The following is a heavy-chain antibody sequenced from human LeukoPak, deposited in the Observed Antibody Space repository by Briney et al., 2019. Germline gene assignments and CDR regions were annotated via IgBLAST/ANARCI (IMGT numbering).Heavy chain of an antibody. CDR2: ISGSGGST. V-gene: IGHV3-23*01. Sequence: QAGGSLRLSCAASGFTFSSYGMSWVRQAPGKGLEWVSAISGSGGSTYYADSVKGRFTISRDNSKNTLYLQMNSLRAEDTAVYYCAKFFGYYDNFDPWGQGTLVTVSS. D-gene: IGHD3-9*01. CDR3: AKFFGYYDNFDP. J-gene: IGHJ5*02. CDR1: GFTFSSYG.